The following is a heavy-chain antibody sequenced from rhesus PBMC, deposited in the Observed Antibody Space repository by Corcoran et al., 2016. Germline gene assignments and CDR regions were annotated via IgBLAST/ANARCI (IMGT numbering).Heavy chain of an antibody. CDR3: TRDRGGLDS. CDR2: IRSKAYGGTA. J-gene: IGHJ6*01. CDR1: GFTFSDYY. Sequence: EVQLVESGGGLAKPGGSLRLSCAASGFTFSDYYMDWVRQAPGKGLEWVGFIRSKAYGGTAEYAASVKGRFTISRDDSKSIAYLQMNSLKTEDTAVYYCTRDRGGLDSWGQGVVVTVSS. V-gene: IGHV3-184*02.